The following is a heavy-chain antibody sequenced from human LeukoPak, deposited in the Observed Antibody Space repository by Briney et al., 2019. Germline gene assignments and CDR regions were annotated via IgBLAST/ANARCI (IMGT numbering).Heavy chain of an antibody. Sequence: SETLSLTCAVYGGSFSGYYWSWIRQPPGKGLEWIGEINHSGSTNYNPSLKSRVTISVDTSKNQFSLKLSSVTAADTAVYYCAREVTVTTRYNWFDPWGQGTLVTVSS. CDR1: GGSFSGYY. D-gene: IGHD4-11*01. V-gene: IGHV4-34*01. CDR2: INHSGST. CDR3: AREVTVTTRYNWFDP. J-gene: IGHJ5*02.